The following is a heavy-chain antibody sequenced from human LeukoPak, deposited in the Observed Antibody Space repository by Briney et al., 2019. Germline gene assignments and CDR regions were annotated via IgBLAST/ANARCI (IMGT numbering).Heavy chain of an antibody. D-gene: IGHD2-2*01. J-gene: IGHJ4*02. CDR3: ARGIVEVAGVSDHFDY. CDR2: ISPDGSDK. Sequence: GGSLRLSCVASGFTFSSYWMNWLRQAPGKGLERVGTISPDGSDKYYVDSVKGRFTISRDNAKTSLYLQINSLRADDTALYFCARGIVEVAGVSDHFDYWGQGTLITVSS. V-gene: IGHV3-7*01. CDR1: GFTFSSYW.